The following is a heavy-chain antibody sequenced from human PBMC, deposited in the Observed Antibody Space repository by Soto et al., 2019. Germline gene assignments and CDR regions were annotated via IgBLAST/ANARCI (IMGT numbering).Heavy chain of an antibody. CDR1: GYTFTSYD. CDR2: MNPNSGNT. V-gene: IGHV1-8*01. CDR3: EREVVGWFDT. Sequence: QVQLVQSGAEVKKPGASVKVSCKASGYTFTSYDINWVRQATGQGLEWMGWMNPNSGNTGYAQKFQGRGTLTSNTTISTAYMEQSSLRSEDTAVYYGEREVVGWFDTWGQGTLVTVSS. D-gene: IGHD2-15*01. J-gene: IGHJ5*02.